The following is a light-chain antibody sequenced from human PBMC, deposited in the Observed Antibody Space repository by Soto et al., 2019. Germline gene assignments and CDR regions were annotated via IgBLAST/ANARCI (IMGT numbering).Light chain of an antibody. CDR1: ASIVHSDGNTY. Sequence: DIVMTQTPLYSPVTLGQPASNSCRYNASIVHSDGNTYLNWLQKRPGQPPRLLIYKTSDRFSGVPARCRGSGAGKDFTLEISRVAPEDVGVYYCMQATQFPWTFGQGTKVDIK. CDR2: KTS. V-gene: IGKV2-24*01. J-gene: IGKJ1*01. CDR3: MQATQFPWT.